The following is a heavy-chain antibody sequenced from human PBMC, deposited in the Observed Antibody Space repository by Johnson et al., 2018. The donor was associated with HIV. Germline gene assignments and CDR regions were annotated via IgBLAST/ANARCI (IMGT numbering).Heavy chain of an antibody. CDR2: IWYDGSNK. V-gene: IGHV3-33*08. CDR1: GFTISTFW. J-gene: IGHJ3*02. CDR3: ARVRIWWELHGTVSAFDI. D-gene: IGHD1-26*01. Sequence: QMQLVESGGALVQPGGSLRLSCEVSGFTISTFWMHWVRQVPGKGLMWVAVIWYDGSNKYYADSVKGRFTISRDNSKNTLYLQMNSLRAEDTAVYYCARVRIWWELHGTVSAFDIWGQGTMVTVSS.